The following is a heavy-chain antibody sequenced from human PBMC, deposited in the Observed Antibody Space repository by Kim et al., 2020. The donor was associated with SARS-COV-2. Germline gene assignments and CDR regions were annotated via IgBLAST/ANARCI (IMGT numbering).Heavy chain of an antibody. CDR1: GFTFSSYG. J-gene: IGHJ3*02. V-gene: IGHV3-7*05. D-gene: IGHD3-10*01. CDR3: ARGVTMVGGVKAFDI. Sequence: GGSLRLSCAASGFTFSSYGMSWVRQAPGKGLEWVANIDQDGSEKYYVDSVKGRFTISRDNAKNSLYLQMNSLRAEDTAVYYCARGVTMVGGVKAFDIWGQGTMVTVSS. CDR2: IDQDGSEK.